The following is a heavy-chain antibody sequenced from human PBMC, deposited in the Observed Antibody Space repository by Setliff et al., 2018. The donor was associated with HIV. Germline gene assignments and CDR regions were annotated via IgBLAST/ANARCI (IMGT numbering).Heavy chain of an antibody. CDR3: ARTSPLYSRTFDAFDI. D-gene: IGHD6-13*01. CDR1: ASRYSFTAYN. Sequence: GASVKVSCKASASRYSFTAYNMHWVRQAPGQGLEWMGIINPFGGTTTYAQKFQGRVTMTRDTSTSTVYMELSSLRSEDTAVYFCARTSPLYSRTFDAFDIWGQGTMVTVSS. J-gene: IGHJ3*02. V-gene: IGHV1-46*01. CDR2: INPFGGTT.